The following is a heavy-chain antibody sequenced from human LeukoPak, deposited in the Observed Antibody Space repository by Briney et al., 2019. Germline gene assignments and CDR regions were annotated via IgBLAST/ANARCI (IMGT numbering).Heavy chain of an antibody. J-gene: IGHJ6*02. Sequence: IPSETLSLTCTVFGGSISSHYWSWIRQPPGKGLEWIGEINHSGSTNYNPSLKSRVTISVDTSKNQFSLKLSSVTAADTAVYYCARGGDNCGGDFSYYCYYGMDVWGQGTTVTVSS. D-gene: IGHD2-21*02. CDR2: INHSGST. V-gene: IGHV4-34*01. CDR1: GGSISSHY. CDR3: ARGGDNCGGDFSYYCYYGMDV.